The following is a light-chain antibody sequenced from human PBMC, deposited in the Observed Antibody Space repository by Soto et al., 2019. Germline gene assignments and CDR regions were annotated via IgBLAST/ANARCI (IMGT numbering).Light chain of an antibody. CDR1: QNIDHY. J-gene: IGKJ2*01. CDR2: GAS. Sequence: DLQMTQSPSPLSASVGDRVTITCRASQNIDHYLTWYQQRPGRAPKLLIYGASRLQSGVPSRFSGSGSGTDFTLTISSLQPEDFATYYCQQSYSTTRTFGQGTKLEI. CDR3: QQSYSTTRT. V-gene: IGKV1-39*01.